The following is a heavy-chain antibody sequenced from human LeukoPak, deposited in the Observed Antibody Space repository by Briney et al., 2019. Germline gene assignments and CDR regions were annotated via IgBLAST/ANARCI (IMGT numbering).Heavy chain of an antibody. Sequence: GGSLRLSCVASGFALSDHYMSWIRQAPGKGLEWLSYITSRGGSIYYANAVKGRFTISRDNAQNAVFLQMNRLRVEDTAVYYCGRDRGYSGSHWGQGTLVTVSS. D-gene: IGHD5-12*01. J-gene: IGHJ4*02. CDR3: GRDRGYSGSH. CDR1: GFALSDHY. V-gene: IGHV3-11*04. CDR2: ITSRGGSI.